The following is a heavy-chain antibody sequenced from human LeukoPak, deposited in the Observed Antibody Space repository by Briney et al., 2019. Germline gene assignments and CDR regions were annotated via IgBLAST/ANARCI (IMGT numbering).Heavy chain of an antibody. D-gene: IGHD3-10*01. CDR1: GFTFSSYW. Sequence: PGGSLRLSCAASGFTFSSYWMSWVRQAPGKGLEWVANIKQDGSEKYYVDSVKGRFTISRDNAKNSLYLQMNSLRAEDTAVYYCASQLGGITYYGSGRPVDYWGQGTLVTVSS. V-gene: IGHV3-7*01. CDR2: IKQDGSEK. J-gene: IGHJ4*02. CDR3: ASQLGGITYYGSGRPVDY.